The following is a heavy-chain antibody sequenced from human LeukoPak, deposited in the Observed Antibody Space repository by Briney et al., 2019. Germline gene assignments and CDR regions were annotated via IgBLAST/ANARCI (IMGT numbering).Heavy chain of an antibody. CDR3: TRSAEYSSSSDY. J-gene: IGHJ4*02. Sequence: PGGTLRLSCAASGFIFSGSDLHWVRQAPGKGLEWVGRITTKPSNYATAYAASVKGRFAISRDDSKNTAYLQMNSLKTEDTAVYYCTRSAEYSSSSDYWGQGTLVTVSS. CDR2: ITTKPSNYAT. V-gene: IGHV3-73*01. CDR1: GFIFSGSD. D-gene: IGHD6-6*01.